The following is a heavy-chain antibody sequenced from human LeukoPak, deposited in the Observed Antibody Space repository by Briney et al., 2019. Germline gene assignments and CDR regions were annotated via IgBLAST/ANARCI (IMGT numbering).Heavy chain of an antibody. D-gene: IGHD4-17*01. CDR1: GYSISSGYY. Sequence: PSETLSLTCAVSGYSISSGYYWGWIRQPPGKGLECIGSIYHSGSTYYNPSLKSRVTISVDTSKNQFSLKLSSVTAADTAVYYCARAHYGDYVLGWFDPWGQGTLVTVSS. J-gene: IGHJ5*02. CDR3: ARAHYGDYVLGWFDP. V-gene: IGHV4-38-2*01. CDR2: IYHSGST.